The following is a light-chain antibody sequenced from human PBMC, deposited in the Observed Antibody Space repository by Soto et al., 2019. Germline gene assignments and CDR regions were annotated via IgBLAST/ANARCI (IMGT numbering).Light chain of an antibody. CDR3: QRLDDYPIT. J-gene: IGKJ5*01. Sequence: DIQLTQSPSFLSASVGDRVTITCRASQGISSYLAWYQQKPGKAPKFLIYAASTLQSGAPSRFSGSGSGTEFTLTISSLQPEDFATYYCQRLDDYPITFGQGTRLEIK. V-gene: IGKV1-9*01. CDR2: AAS. CDR1: QGISSY.